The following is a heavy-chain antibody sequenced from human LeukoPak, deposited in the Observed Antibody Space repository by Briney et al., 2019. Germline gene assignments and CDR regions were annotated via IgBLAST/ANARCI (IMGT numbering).Heavy chain of an antibody. CDR2: IHYSGST. CDR3: ARAMSGSYYYYGMDV. J-gene: IGHJ6*02. V-gene: IGHV4-59*12. Sequence: SETLSLTCTVSGGSINNYYWSWIRQPPGEGLEWIAYIHYSGSTYYNPSLKSRVTISVDTSKNQFSLKLSSVTAADTAVYYCARAMSGSYYYYGMDVWGQGTTVTVSS. CDR1: GGSINNYY. D-gene: IGHD1-26*01.